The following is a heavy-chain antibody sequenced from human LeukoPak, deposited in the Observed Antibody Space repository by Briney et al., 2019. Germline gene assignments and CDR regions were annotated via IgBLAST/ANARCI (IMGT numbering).Heavy chain of an antibody. Sequence: PGGSLRLSCAASGITVSNNYVSWVRQAPGKGLEWVSVAYSDGSADYADSVKGRFTISRDNSKNTLYLQMNSLRVDDTAVYYCARDVPPSLRYFDWLSSGNYYYGMDVWGQGTTVTVSS. J-gene: IGHJ6*02. CDR3: ARDVPPSLRYFDWLSSGNYYYGMDV. V-gene: IGHV3-66*01. CDR1: GITVSNNY. D-gene: IGHD3-9*01. CDR2: AYSDGSA.